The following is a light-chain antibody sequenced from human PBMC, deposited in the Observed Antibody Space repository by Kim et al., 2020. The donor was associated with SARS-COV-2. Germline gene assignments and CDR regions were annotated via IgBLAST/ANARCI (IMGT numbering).Light chain of an antibody. CDR1: SSNVGNEG. CDR2: RNN. J-gene: IGLJ3*02. CDR3: TAWDSSLSAWV. Sequence: QTATLTCAGSSSNVGNEGAAWLQQHQGHPPKLLSYRNNNRPSGISERLSASRSGNTASLTISGLQPEDEADYYCTAWDSSLSAWVFGGGTQLTVL. V-gene: IGLV10-54*01.